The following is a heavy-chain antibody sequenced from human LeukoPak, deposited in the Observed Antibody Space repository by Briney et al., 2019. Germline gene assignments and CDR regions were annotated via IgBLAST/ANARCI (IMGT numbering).Heavy chain of an antibody. CDR3: AKVGSGWYKYYFDY. J-gene: IGHJ4*02. V-gene: IGHV3-11*01. Sequence: PGGSLRLSCAASGFTFSDYYMSWIRQAPGKGLEWVSYISSSGSTIYYADSVKGRFTISRDNSKNTLYLQMNSLRAEDTAVYYCAKVGSGWYKYYFDYWGQGTLVTVSS. D-gene: IGHD6-19*01. CDR1: GFTFSDYY. CDR2: ISSSGSTI.